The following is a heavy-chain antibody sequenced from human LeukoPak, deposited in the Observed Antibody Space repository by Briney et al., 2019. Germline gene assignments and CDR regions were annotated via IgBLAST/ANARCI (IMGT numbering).Heavy chain of an antibody. J-gene: IGHJ4*02. CDR3: AKPSRFWSGYSYPTVHFDY. V-gene: IGHV3-33*06. CDR1: GFTFSSYG. CDR2: IWYDGSNK. D-gene: IGHD3-3*01. Sequence: GGSLRLSCTAYGFTFSSYGMHWVRQAPGKGLEWVAVIWYDGSNKYYADSVKGRFTISRDNSKNTLYLQMNSLRAEDTAVYYCAKPSRFWSGYSYPTVHFDYWGQGTLVTVSS.